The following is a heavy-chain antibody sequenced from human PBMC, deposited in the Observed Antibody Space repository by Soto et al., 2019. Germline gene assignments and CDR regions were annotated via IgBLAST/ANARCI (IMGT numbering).Heavy chain of an antibody. CDR2: IKQDGSEK. V-gene: IGHV3-7*01. CDR1: GFTFSSYW. Sequence: GGSLRLSCAASGFTFSSYWMSWVRQAPGKGLEWVANIKQDGSEKYYVDSVKGRFTISRDNAKNSLYLQMNSLRAEDTAVYYCAREGYCSGGSCYSGTGFDYWGQGTLVTVSS. D-gene: IGHD2-15*01. J-gene: IGHJ4*02. CDR3: AREGYCSGGSCYSGTGFDY.